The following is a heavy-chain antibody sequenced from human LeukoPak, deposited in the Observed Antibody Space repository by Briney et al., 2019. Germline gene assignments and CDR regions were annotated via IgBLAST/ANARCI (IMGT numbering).Heavy chain of an antibody. CDR3: ARVYYYDSSGYYHLDY. V-gene: IGHV1-18*01. CDR1: GYTFTSYG. CDR2: ISAYNGNT. J-gene: IGHJ4*02. D-gene: IGHD3-22*01. Sequence: ASVKLSCKASGYTFTSYGISWVRQAPGQGLEWMGWISAYNGNTNYAQKLQGRVTMTTDTSTSTAYMELRSLRSDDTAVYYCARVYYYDSSGYYHLDYWGQGTLVTVSS.